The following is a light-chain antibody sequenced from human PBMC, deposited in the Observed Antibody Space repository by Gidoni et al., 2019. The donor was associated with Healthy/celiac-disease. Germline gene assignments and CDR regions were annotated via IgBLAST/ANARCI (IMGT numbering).Light chain of an antibody. J-gene: IGKJ1*01. V-gene: IGKV1-39*01. CDR1: QGISSY. CDR3: QQSYSTRWT. CDR2: DAS. Sequence: IQLTQSPSSLSASVGDRVTITCRASQGISSYLNWYQQKPGKAPKLLIYDASSLQSGVPSRCSGSGSGTDFTLTISSLQPEDFATYYCQQSYSTRWTFGQGTKVEIK.